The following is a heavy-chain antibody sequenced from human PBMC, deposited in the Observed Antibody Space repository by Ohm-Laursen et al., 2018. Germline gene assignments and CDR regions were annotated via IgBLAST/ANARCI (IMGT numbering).Heavy chain of an antibody. Sequence: GASLKLSCQGSGYSFTNYWIGWVRQRAGKGLEWMGIVYPGESDTRYSPSFQGQVTMSADRSISTAYLQWSSLKASDTGMYYCARHGYSFGHRDYWGQGTLVTVSS. V-gene: IGHV5-51*01. CDR1: GYSFTNYW. D-gene: IGHD3/OR15-3a*01. CDR3: ARHGYSFGHRDY. J-gene: IGHJ4*02. CDR2: VYPGESDT.